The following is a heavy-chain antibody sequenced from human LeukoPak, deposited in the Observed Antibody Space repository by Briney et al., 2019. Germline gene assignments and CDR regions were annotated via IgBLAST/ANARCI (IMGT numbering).Heavy chain of an antibody. J-gene: IGHJ4*02. CDR3: AKVPPSGSYDY. V-gene: IGHV3-23*01. Sequence: GGSLRLSFAASGFTFSSYAMSWVRQPQGRGREWVSAISGSGGSTYYADSVTGRLTISRDNSENTLYLQMNSLRAADTAVYYCAKVPPSGSYDYWGQGTLVTVSS. CDR2: ISGSGGST. CDR1: GFTFSSYA. D-gene: IGHD1-26*01.